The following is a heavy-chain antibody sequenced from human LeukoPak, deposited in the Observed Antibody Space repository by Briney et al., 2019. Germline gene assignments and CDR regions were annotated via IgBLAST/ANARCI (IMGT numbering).Heavy chain of an antibody. Sequence: GGSLRLYCVASGFPFSGYWMDWVRQAPGKGMEWVANINQDGTNQYYAASVRGRFSISRDNAKNSLYLQMNSLRAEDTGVYYCSRSLDYLGQGALVTVSS. J-gene: IGHJ4*02. CDR1: GFPFSGYW. CDR3: SRSLDY. V-gene: IGHV3-7*01. CDR2: INQDGTNQ.